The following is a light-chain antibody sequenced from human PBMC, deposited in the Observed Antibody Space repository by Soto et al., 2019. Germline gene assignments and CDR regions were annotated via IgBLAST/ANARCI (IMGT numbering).Light chain of an antibody. CDR3: QQRSNWPQT. CDR2: DTS. V-gene: IGKV3D-20*02. CDR1: QSVSSSH. Sequence: EIVLTQSGGTLSLSLGERATLSCRASQSVSSSHLAWYQQKRGQAPRLLIYDTSTRATGIPDRFSGSGSGTDFTLTISSLEPEDFAVYYCQQRSNWPQTFGQGTKVDIK. J-gene: IGKJ1*01.